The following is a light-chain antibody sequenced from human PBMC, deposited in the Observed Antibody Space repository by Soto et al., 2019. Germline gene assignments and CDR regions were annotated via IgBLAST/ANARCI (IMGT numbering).Light chain of an antibody. V-gene: IGKV3-20*01. J-gene: IGKJ5*01. CDR3: QQYDNSPIT. Sequence: LSCGASQSISSSFLAWYQQKPGQAPRLLIYGASSRATGIPDRFSGTGSETDFTLTISRLEPEDFAVYYCQQYDNSPITFGQGTRLEI. CDR2: GAS. CDR1: QSISSSF.